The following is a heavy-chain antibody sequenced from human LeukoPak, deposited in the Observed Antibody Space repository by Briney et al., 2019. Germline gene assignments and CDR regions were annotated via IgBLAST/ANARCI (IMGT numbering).Heavy chain of an antibody. Sequence: GGSLRLSCATSGFTFSSFEMNWVRQAPGKGLEWVSYISSTGNTIYYADSVKGRFTISRDNAKSSLYLRMNSLRAEDTAVYYCTRDSSGNFIPDYFDYWGQGTLVTVSS. CDR3: TRDSSGNFIPDYFDY. D-gene: IGHD3-10*01. J-gene: IGHJ4*02. CDR1: GFTFSSFE. CDR2: ISSTGNTI. V-gene: IGHV3-48*03.